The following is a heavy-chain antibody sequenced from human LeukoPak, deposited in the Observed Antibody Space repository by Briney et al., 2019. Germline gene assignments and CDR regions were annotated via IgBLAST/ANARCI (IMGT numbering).Heavy chain of an antibody. CDR1: GFTFSSYA. CDR2: ISYDGSNT. CDR3: ARGPDSSSSLAYYYYYMDV. D-gene: IGHD6-6*01. J-gene: IGHJ6*03. V-gene: IGHV3-30-3*01. Sequence: GGSLRLSYAASGFTFSSYAMHWVRQAPGKGLEWVAFISYDGSNTYYADSVKGRFSFSRDTSKNTLYLQMNSLRAQDTAVYYCARGPDSSSSLAYYYYYMDVWGKGTTVTVSS.